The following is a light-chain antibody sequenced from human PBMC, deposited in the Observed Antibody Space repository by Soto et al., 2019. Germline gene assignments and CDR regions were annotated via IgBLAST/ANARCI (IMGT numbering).Light chain of an antibody. CDR1: SSTIGTNA. CDR3: AAWDDSLNGWV. CDR2: NNI. J-gene: IGLJ3*02. V-gene: IGLV1-44*01. Sequence: QSVLTQPPSASGTPGQRVTISCSGSSSTIGTNAVNWYQQLPGTAPKLLIYNNIQRPSGVPDRLSGSKSDISASLAISGLQSEDEADYYCAAWDDSLNGWVFGGGTKLTVL.